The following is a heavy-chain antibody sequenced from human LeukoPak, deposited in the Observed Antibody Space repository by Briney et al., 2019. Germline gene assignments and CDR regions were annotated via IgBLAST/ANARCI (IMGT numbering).Heavy chain of an antibody. CDR1: GGTFSSYA. V-gene: IGHV1-69*04. D-gene: IGHD3-10*01. CDR3: AREVVRALRY. Sequence: SVKVSCKASGGTFSSYAISWVRQAPGQGLEWMGRIIPILGIANYAQKLQGRVTMTTDTSTSTAYMELRSLRFDDTAVYYCAREVVRALRYWGQGTLVTVSS. CDR2: IIPILGIA. J-gene: IGHJ4*02.